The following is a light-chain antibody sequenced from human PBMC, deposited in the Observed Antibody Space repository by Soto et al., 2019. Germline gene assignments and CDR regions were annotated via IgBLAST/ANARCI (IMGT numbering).Light chain of an antibody. Sequence: DIQMTQSPSTLSASVGDRVTITCRASQNINTDLAWYQQKPGKVPNLLIYHASSSVTGVPSRFSGSGSGTEFTLTISSLQPDDFAAYYCQQYNSYSWTFGQGTKVDIK. J-gene: IGKJ1*01. CDR2: HAS. V-gene: IGKV1-5*01. CDR1: QNINTD. CDR3: QQYNSYSWT.